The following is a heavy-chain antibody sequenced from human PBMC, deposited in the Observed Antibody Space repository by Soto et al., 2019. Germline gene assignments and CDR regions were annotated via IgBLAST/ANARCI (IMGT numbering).Heavy chain of an antibody. CDR2: IYATGTT. CDR1: GASISGFY. D-gene: IGHD1-1*01. CDR3: VRDGTKTLRDWFDP. J-gene: IGHJ5*02. Sequence: SETLSLTCTVPGASISGFYWSWIRKSAGKGLEWIGRIYATGTTDYSPSLKSRVMMSVDTSKKQFSLKLRSVTAADTAVYYCVRDGTKTLRDWFDPWGQGISVTVSS. V-gene: IGHV4-4*07.